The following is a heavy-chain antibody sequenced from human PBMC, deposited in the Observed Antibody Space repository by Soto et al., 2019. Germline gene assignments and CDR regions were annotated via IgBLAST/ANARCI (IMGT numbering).Heavy chain of an antibody. D-gene: IGHD3-3*01. CDR1: GYTFTSSG. CDR3: ARGGYDFWSGYSHDY. J-gene: IGHJ4*02. CDR2: ISAYNGNT. V-gene: IGHV1-18*01. Sequence: ASVKVSCKASGYTFTSSGITWVRQAPGQGLEWMGWISAYNGNTNYAQKLQGRVTMTTDTSTSTAYMELRSLRSDDTAVYYCARGGYDFWSGYSHDYWGQGTQVTVSP.